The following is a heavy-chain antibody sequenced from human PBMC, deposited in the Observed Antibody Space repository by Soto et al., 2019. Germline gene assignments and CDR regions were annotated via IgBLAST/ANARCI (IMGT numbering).Heavy chain of an antibody. D-gene: IGHD3-3*01. CDR1: GGAINSYY. V-gene: IGHV4-4*07. CDR2: IYSSGST. J-gene: IGHJ5*02. Sequence: ETLSLTCTVSGGAINSYYWTWIRQPAGKGLEWIGRIYSSGSTKYNPSLQSRVTMSLDTSKNQFSLRLTSVTAADTAVYYCARGQRFSDWFDPWGQGTLVTVSS. CDR3: ARGQRFSDWFDP.